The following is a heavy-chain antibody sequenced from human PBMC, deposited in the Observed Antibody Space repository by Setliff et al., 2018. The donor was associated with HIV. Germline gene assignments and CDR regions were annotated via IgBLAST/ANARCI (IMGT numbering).Heavy chain of an antibody. CDR2: IYHSGRT. D-gene: IGHD3-22*01. CDR1: GYSLSSGYF. CDR3: ASTSRRLGDSSGNEGAFEI. J-gene: IGHJ3*02. Sequence: SETLSLTCAVSGYSLSSGYFWGWIRQPPGKGLEWIGSIYHSGRTHYNPSLKSRVTISVDTSKNQFSLKLSSVTAADTAVYYCASTSRRLGDSSGNEGAFEIWVQGTMVTVSS. V-gene: IGHV4-38-2*01.